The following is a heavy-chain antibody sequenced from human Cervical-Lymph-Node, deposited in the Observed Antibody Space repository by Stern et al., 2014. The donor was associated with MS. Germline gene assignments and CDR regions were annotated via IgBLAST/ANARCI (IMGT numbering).Heavy chain of an antibody. D-gene: IGHD4-11*01. CDR3: ARKSSNSPYYYAMDV. CDR2: VFYSGST. J-gene: IGHJ6*02. CDR1: GGPIRSHY. Sequence: QVQLQESGPGVVQPSETLSLICTASGGPIRSHYWNWIRPSPAKGLEWIGYVFYSGSTNYNPSFKGRVTISLDTSKNQFSLRLSSVTAGDTAVYYCARKSSNSPYYYAMDVWGQGTTVTVSS. V-gene: IGHV4-59*11.